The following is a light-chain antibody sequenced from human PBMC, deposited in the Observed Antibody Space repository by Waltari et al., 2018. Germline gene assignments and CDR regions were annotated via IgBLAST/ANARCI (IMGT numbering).Light chain of an antibody. V-gene: IGKV3-15*01. CDR3: QQYHNWPPWA. CDR1: QSVGTN. Sequence: DIVMTQSPATLSVSPGERATLSCRASQSVGTNLAWYQQRPGQAPRLLLYSASSRATGIPARFRGSGSGPDFTLTINSLQPEDFALYYCQQYHNWPPWAFGQGTKVEIK. CDR2: SAS. J-gene: IGKJ1*01.